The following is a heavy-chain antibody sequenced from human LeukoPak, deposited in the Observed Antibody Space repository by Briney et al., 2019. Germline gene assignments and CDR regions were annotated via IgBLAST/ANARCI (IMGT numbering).Heavy chain of an antibody. V-gene: IGHV4-61*08. CDR3: ARGRDGYNSSHFDY. J-gene: IGHJ4*02. D-gene: IGHD5-24*01. CDR2: IYYSGNI. Sequence: SETLSLTCTVSGGSISSGGYYWSWIRQPPGKGLGWIGYIYYSGNINYNPSLKSRVTISVDTSKNQFSLKLSSVTAADTAVYYCARGRDGYNSSHFDYWGQGTLVTVSS. CDR1: GGSISSGGYY.